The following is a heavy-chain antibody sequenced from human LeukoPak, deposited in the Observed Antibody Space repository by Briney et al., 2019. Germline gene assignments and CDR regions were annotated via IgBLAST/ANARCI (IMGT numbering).Heavy chain of an antibody. CDR3: AKNKQQLTPPLYSDY. J-gene: IGHJ4*02. Sequence: GGSLRLSCAASGFTFSSFAMSWVRQAPGKGLEWVSTISGSGGITYYADSVKGRFTISRDNSKNTLYLRMNSLRAEDTAIYYCAKNKQQLTPPLYSDYWGQGTLVTVSS. CDR2: ISGSGGIT. D-gene: IGHD6-13*01. CDR1: GFTFSSFA. V-gene: IGHV3-23*01.